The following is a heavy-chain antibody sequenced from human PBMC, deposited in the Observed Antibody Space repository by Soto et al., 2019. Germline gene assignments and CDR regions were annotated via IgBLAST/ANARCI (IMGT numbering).Heavy chain of an antibody. Sequence: HVQLVQSGAEVKKPGASVKVSCTASAYIFTNYGINWVRQAPGQGLEWVGWIHTHNGHTNYAQNFQDRVTLTTDTSPDPAYMELRSLRSDDTAVYYCANYYYCDYWGQGTQVTVSS. CDR1: AYIFTNYG. J-gene: IGHJ4*02. D-gene: IGHD2-21*01. CDR3: ANYYYCDY. CDR2: IHTHNGHT. V-gene: IGHV1-18*01.